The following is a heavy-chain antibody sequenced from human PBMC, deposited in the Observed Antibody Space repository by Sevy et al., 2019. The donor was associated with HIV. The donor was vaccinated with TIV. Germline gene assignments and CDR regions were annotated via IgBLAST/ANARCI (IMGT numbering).Heavy chain of an antibody. V-gene: IGHV1-18*01. J-gene: IGHJ3*02. Sequence: ASLKVSCKASGYTFTSYGISWVRQAPGQGLEWMGWISAYNGNTNYAQKLQGRVTMTTDTSTSTAYMELRSLRSDDTAVYYCARDVLPDYGGNRGNDALDIWGQGTMVTVSS. CDR1: GYTFTSYG. CDR2: ISAYNGNT. CDR3: ARDVLPDYGGNRGNDALDI. D-gene: IGHD4-17*01.